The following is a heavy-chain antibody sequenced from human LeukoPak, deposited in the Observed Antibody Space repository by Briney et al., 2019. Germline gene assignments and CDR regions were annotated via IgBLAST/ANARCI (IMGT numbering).Heavy chain of an antibody. V-gene: IGHV3-23*01. CDR1: GFTFNSYA. Sequence: GGSLRLSCAASGFTFNSYAMSWVRQAPGKGLEWVSAIRGSGGGTYYADSVKGRFTISRDNSKNTLYLQMNSLRAEDTAVFYCAKAGIAVAGSIGPIDYWGQGTLVTVSS. D-gene: IGHD6-19*01. J-gene: IGHJ4*02. CDR3: AKAGIAVAGSIGPIDY. CDR2: IRGSGGGT.